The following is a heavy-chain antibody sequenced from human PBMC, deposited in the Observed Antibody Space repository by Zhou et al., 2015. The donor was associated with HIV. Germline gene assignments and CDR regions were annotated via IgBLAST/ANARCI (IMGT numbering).Heavy chain of an antibody. CDR2: IIPIFGTA. CDR1: GGTFSSYA. V-gene: IGHV1-69*06. J-gene: IGHJ4*02. D-gene: IGHD6-13*01. CDR3: ARTRRIAAAGSHFDY. Sequence: QVQLVQSGAEVKKPGSSVKVSCKASGGTFSSYAISWVRQAPGQGLEWMGGIIPIFGTANYAQKLQGRVTMTTDTSTSTAYMELRSLRSDDTAVYYCARTRRIAAAGSHFDYWGQGTLGHRLL.